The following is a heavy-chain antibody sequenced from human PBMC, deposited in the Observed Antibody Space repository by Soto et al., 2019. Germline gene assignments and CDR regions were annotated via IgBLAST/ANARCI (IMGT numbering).Heavy chain of an antibody. J-gene: IGHJ5*02. CDR1: GGTFSSYT. CDR3: ARGSTMVRGAPAWFDP. CDR2: IIPILGLA. D-gene: IGHD3-10*01. V-gene: IGHV1-69*02. Sequence: QVQLVQSGAEVKKPGSSVKVSCKASGGTFSSYTISWVRQAPGQGLEWMGRIIPILGLANYAQKFQGRVTITADKSTSTAYMELSSLRSEDTAVYYCARGSTMVRGAPAWFDPWGHGTLVTVSS.